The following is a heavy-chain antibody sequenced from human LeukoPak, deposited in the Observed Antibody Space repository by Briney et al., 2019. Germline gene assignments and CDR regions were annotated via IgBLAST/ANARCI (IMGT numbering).Heavy chain of an antibody. Sequence: GGSLRLSCAASGFTFSSYAMSWVRQAPGKGLEWVAGISSGGGSTYYADSVKGRFTISRDNSKHTLDLEMNSLRAEDTAVYYCAKDVGGYYFTYWSGCFDHWGQGTLVTVSS. CDR2: ISSGGGST. D-gene: IGHD2-8*02. CDR3: AKDVGGYYFTYWSGCFDH. CDR1: GFTFSSYA. V-gene: IGHV3-23*01. J-gene: IGHJ4*02.